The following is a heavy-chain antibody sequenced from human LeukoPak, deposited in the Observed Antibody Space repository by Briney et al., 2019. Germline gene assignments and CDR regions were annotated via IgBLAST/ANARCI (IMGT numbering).Heavy chain of an antibody. CDR2: IYSGAST. V-gene: IGHV3-53*01. CDR3: TGDVYQH. CDR1: GLTVNSKY. J-gene: IGHJ1*01. Sequence: GGSLRLSCAASGLTVNSKYMSWVRQAPGKGLEWVSIIYSGASTNYADSVKGRFTISRDNSKNTVYLQMNSLRAEDTAVYYCTGDVYQHWGQGTLVTVSS. D-gene: IGHD1-14*01.